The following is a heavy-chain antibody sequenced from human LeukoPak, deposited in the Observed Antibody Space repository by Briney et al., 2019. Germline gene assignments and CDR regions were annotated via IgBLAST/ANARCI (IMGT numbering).Heavy chain of an antibody. D-gene: IGHD1-1*01. J-gene: IGHJ5*02. CDR2: ISSSGSTI. CDR1: GFTFSDYY. V-gene: IGHV3-11*01. CDR3: ARDLARVPGRWFDP. Sequence: GGSLRLSCAASGFTFSDYYMSWIRQAPGKGXXXXXXISSSGSTIYYADSVKGRFTISRDNAKNSLYLQMNSLRAEDTAVYYCARDLARVPGRWFDPWGQGTLVTVSS.